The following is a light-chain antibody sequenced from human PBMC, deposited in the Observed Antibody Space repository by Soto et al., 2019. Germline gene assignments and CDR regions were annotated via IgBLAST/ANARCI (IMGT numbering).Light chain of an antibody. V-gene: IGLV2-23*02. CDR2: EVS. Sequence: QSALTQPATVSGSPGQSITISCTGTSSDVGSYTLVSWYQQHPDKAHKLMIFEVSKRPPGISNRFSGSKSGNTASLTISGVQAEDEAEYYCCSYAGSSTWVFGGGTKLTVL. J-gene: IGLJ3*02. CDR3: CSYAGSSTWV. CDR1: SSDVGSYTL.